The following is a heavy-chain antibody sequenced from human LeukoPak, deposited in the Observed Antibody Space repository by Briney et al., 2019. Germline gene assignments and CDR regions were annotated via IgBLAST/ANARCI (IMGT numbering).Heavy chain of an antibody. CDR3: ARGKRRFDF. J-gene: IGHJ4*02. Sequence: PGGSLRLSCAASGFSFNDSYMTWIRQAPGKGLEWVAYISGSSSSMYYADSVKGRFTISRDNARNSLYLNMSSLSADDTAVYYCARGKRRFDFWGQGTLVTVSS. V-gene: IGHV3-11*01. CDR1: GFSFNDSY. CDR2: ISGSSSSM.